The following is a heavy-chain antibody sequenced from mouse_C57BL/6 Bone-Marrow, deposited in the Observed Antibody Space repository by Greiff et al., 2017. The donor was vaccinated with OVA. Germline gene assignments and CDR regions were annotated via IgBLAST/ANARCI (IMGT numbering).Heavy chain of an antibody. D-gene: IGHD2-4*01. J-gene: IGHJ4*01. CDR2: IDPENGDT. CDR1: GFNIKDDY. V-gene: IGHV14-4*01. CDR3: TTDDYDEGYAMDY. Sequence: VQLQQSGAELVRPGASVKLSCTASGFNIKDDYMHWVKQRPEQGLEWIGWIDPENGDTEYASKFQGKATITADTSSNTAYLQLSSLTSEDTAVYYCTTDDYDEGYAMDYWGQGTSVTVSS.